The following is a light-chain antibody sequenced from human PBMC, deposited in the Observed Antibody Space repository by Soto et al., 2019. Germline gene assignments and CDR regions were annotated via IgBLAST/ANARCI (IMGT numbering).Light chain of an antibody. Sequence: VLTQSPGTLSLSPWERATLSCSASQSVSSSYLAWYQQKPGQSPRLLLYGASSRATGIPDRFSGSGSGTDFTLTISRLEPEDFAVYYCQQYGSSPPWTFGQGTKVDIK. CDR1: QSVSSSY. CDR3: QQYGSSPPWT. V-gene: IGKV3-20*01. CDR2: GAS. J-gene: IGKJ1*01.